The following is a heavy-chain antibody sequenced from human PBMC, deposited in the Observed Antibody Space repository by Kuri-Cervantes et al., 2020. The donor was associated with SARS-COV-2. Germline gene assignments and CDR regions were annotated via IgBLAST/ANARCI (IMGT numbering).Heavy chain of an antibody. CDR3: ARGPGGGATFDY. Sequence: ASVKVSCKASGYTFTSYDINWVRQATGQGLEWMGWMNPNSGNTGYAQKFQGRVTITRDTSASTAYMELSSLRSEDTAVYYCARGPGGGATFDYWGQGTLVTVSS. D-gene: IGHD1-26*01. CDR2: MNPNSGNT. CDR1: GYTFTSYD. V-gene: IGHV1-8*01. J-gene: IGHJ4*02.